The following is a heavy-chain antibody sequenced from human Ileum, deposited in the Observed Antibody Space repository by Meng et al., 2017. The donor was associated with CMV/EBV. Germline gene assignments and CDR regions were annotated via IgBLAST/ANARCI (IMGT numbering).Heavy chain of an antibody. J-gene: IGHJ4*02. V-gene: IGHV4-59*01. Sequence: QVKLAGSDPGLVKPSGTLSLPGAVSGGSISSYYWSWIRQAPGKGLEWIGYVYSTGSTNYRPSLRSRVTISVDTSRNQFSLRLSSVTAADTAVYYCARTGRFGSYYFDYWGQGTLVTVSS. CDR3: ARTGRFGSYYFDY. CDR1: GGSISSYY. D-gene: IGHD3-10*01. CDR2: VYSTGST.